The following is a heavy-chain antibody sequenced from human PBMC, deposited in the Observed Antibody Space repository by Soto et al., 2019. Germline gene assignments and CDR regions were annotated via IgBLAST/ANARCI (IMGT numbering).Heavy chain of an antibody. CDR1: GGSIISGGYY. J-gene: IGHJ5*02. CDR3: ASLARITIFGVVRNWFDP. CDR2: IYYSGST. Sequence: TLSLTCTVSGGSIISGGYYWSWIRQHPGKGLEWIGYIYYSGSTYYNPSLKSRVTISVDTSKNQFSLKLSSVTAADTAVYYCASLARITIFGVVRNWFDPWGQGTLVTVSS. V-gene: IGHV4-31*03. D-gene: IGHD3-3*01.